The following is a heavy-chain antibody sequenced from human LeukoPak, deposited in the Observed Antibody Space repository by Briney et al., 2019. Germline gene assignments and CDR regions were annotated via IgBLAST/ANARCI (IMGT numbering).Heavy chain of an antibody. D-gene: IGHD2-2*01. V-gene: IGHV3-23*01. CDR2: ISGSGGST. J-gene: IGHJ4*02. CDR3: AKSLPNKIPAAKAFDY. CDR1: GFTFSSYA. Sequence: GGSLRLSCAASGFTFSSYAMSWVRQAPGKGLEWVSAISGSGGSTYYADSVKGRFTISRDNSKNTLYLQMNSLRAEDTAVYYCAKSLPNKIPAAKAFDYWGQGTLVTVSS.